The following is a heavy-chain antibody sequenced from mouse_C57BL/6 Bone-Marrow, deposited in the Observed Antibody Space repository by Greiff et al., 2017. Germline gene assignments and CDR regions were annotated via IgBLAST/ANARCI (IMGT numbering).Heavy chain of an antibody. V-gene: IGHV5-6*01. J-gene: IGHJ2*01. CDR1: GFTFSSYG. CDR3: ARQRDGYYDYFDY. D-gene: IGHD2-3*01. CDR2: ISSGGSYT. Sequence: EVKLVESGGDLVKPGGSLKLSCAASGFTFSSYGLSWVRQTPDKRLEWVATISSGGSYTYYPDSVKGRFTISRDNAKNTLYLQMSSMKSEDTAMYYCARQRDGYYDYFDYWGQGTTRTVSS.